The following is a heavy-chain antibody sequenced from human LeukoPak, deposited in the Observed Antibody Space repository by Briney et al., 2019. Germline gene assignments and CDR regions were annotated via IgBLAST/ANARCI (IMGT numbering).Heavy chain of an antibody. CDR1: GYTFTGYY. V-gene: IGHV1-2*02. Sequence: ASVKVSCKASGYTFTGYYMHWVRQAPGQGLEWMGWINPNSGGTNYAQKFQGRVTMTRDTSISTAYVELSRLRSDDTAVYYCARVAIAAAGNALDIWGQGTMVTVSS. D-gene: IGHD6-13*01. CDR3: ARVAIAAAGNALDI. CDR2: INPNSGGT. J-gene: IGHJ3*02.